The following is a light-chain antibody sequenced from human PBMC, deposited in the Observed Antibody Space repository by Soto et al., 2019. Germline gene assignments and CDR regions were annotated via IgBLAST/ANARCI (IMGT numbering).Light chain of an antibody. J-gene: IGKJ1*01. Sequence: DIGMTQTPLSLSVTPGQPASISCKSSQSLLHSDGKTYLYWYLQRSGQPPQLLIHEVSNRFSGGPDRFSGSGSGTDFTLEISRVEAEDVGIYYCMQSIQLPRTFGQGTKVEIK. CDR3: MQSIQLPRT. CDR1: QSLLHSDGKTY. CDR2: EVS. V-gene: IGKV2D-29*01.